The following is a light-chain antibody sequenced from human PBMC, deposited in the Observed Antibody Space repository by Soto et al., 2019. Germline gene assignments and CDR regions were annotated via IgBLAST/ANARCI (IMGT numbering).Light chain of an antibody. V-gene: IGKV1-5*01. CDR2: DAS. Sequence: DIKMTQSPSALSASVGDRVRITCRASQSIGTYLSWYQQKPGKAPKLLMYDASSLQSGVPSRFSGSGSGTEFTLTISSLQPDDFATYYCQQYNSYLVTFGGGTKVDIK. J-gene: IGKJ4*01. CDR3: QQYNSYLVT. CDR1: QSIGTY.